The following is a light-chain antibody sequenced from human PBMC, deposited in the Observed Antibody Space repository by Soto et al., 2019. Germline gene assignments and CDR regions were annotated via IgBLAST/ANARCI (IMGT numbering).Light chain of an antibody. J-gene: IGKJ2*01. CDR2: GAS. CDR1: QSVSSSY. CDR3: QQYVSSRYT. V-gene: IGKV3-20*01. Sequence: EIVLTQSPGTLSLSPGERATLSCRASQSVSSSYLAWYQQKPGQAPRLLIYGASSRATGIPDRFSGSGSGTDFTLTSSRLEPEDFSVYYCQQYVSSRYTFGQGTKLDIK.